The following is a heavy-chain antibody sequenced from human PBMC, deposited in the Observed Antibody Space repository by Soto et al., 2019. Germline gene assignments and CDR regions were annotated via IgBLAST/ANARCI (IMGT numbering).Heavy chain of an antibody. J-gene: IGHJ5*02. CDR1: GYTFTSYY. CDR3: ARAPLGDGFDP. V-gene: IGHV1-46*01. D-gene: IGHD3-3*02. Sequence: GXSVKVSCKASGYTFTSYYMHWVRQAPGQGLEWMGIINPSGGSTSYAQKFQGRVTMTRDTSTSTVYMELSSLRSEDTAVYYCARAPLGDGFDPWGQGSLVTVSS. CDR2: INPSGGST.